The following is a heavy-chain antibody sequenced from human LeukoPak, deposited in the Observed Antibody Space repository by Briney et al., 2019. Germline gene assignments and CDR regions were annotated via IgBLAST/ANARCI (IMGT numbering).Heavy chain of an antibody. J-gene: IGHJ5*02. Sequence: SETLSLTCTVSGGSIRSSYYYWGWIRQPPGKGLEWIGYIYHSGSTYYNPSLKSRVTISVDRSKNQFSLKLSSVTAADTAVYYCARQIAAANWFDPWGQGTLVTVSS. CDR3: ARQIAAANWFDP. D-gene: IGHD6-25*01. V-gene: IGHV4-30-2*01. CDR1: GGSIRSSYYY. CDR2: IYHSGST.